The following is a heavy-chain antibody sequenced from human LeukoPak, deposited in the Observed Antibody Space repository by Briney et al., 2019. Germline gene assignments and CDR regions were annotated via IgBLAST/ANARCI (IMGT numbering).Heavy chain of an antibody. CDR2: INPNSGGT. CDR1: GYTFTSYG. J-gene: IGHJ4*02. Sequence: ASVKVSCKASGYTFTSYGISWVRQAPGQGLEWMGWINPNSGGTNYAQKFQGKVTMTRDTSISTAYMELSRLRSDDTAVYYCARDLDRYSYGYIGYWGQGTLVTVSS. D-gene: IGHD5-18*01. V-gene: IGHV1-2*02. CDR3: ARDLDRYSYGYIGY.